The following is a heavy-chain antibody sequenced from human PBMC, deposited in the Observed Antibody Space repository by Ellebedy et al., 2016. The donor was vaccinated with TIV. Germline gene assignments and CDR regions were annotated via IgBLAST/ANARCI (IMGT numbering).Heavy chain of an antibody. CDR1: GGSFSSYY. CDR3: ARVVRGRARHFDL. D-gene: IGHD2-21*01. Sequence: MPSETLSLTCAVQGGSFSSYYWTWIRRPPGRGLEWIGEISHNGIANYSPFLKSRVAMSVNLLQNQFSLRLTSVTAADSAIYYCARVVRGRARHFDLWGRGTRVTVSS. J-gene: IGHJ2*01. CDR2: ISHNGIA. V-gene: IGHV4-34*01.